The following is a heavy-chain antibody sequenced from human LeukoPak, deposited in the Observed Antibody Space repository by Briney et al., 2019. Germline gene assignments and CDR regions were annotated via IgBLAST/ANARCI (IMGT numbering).Heavy chain of an antibody. CDR3: TTEGYDILTGLYYFDY. CDR2: IKSKTDGGTT. D-gene: IGHD3-9*01. Sequence: GGSLRLSGAASGFTFSNAWMSWVRQAPGKGLEWVGRIKSKTDGGTTDYAAPVKGRFTISRDDSKNTLYLQMNSLKTEDTAVYYCTTEGYDILTGLYYFDYWGQGTLVTVSS. CDR1: GFTFSNAW. V-gene: IGHV3-15*01. J-gene: IGHJ4*02.